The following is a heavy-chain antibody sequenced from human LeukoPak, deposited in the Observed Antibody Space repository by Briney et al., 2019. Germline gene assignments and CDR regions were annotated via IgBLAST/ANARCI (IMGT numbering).Heavy chain of an antibody. D-gene: IGHD1-1*01. CDR3: TRVTSWRTGFDY. J-gene: IGHJ4*02. Sequence: GRSLRLSCAASGFSFEAYGMYWVRQAPGKGLEWVSGITWNSDDMAYADSVKGRFTISRDNAKNCLYRQMNSLTVEDTALYYCTRVTSWRTGFDYWGQGTLVTVSS. CDR1: GFSFEAYG. V-gene: IGHV3-9*01. CDR2: ITWNSDDM.